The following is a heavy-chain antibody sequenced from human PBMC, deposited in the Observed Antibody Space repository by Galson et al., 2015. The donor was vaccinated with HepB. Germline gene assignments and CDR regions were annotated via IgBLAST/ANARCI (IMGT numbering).Heavy chain of an antibody. CDR2: IDPSDSYT. CDR1: GYSFTSYW. Sequence: QSGAEVKKPGESLRISCKGSGYSFTSYWISWVRQMPGKGLEWMGRIDPSDSYTNYSPSFQGHVTIPADKSISTAYLQWSSLTASDTAMYYCARDRDSSGYYYGHFDYWGQGTLVTVSS. J-gene: IGHJ4*02. V-gene: IGHV5-10-1*01. D-gene: IGHD3-22*01. CDR3: ARDRDSSGYYYGHFDY.